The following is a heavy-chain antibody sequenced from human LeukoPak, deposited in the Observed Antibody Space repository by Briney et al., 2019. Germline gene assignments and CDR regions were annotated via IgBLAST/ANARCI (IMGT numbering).Heavy chain of an antibody. CDR3: ARGRKAGFGSSWYRRYYGMDV. CDR2: INHSGST. CDR1: GGSFSGYY. D-gene: IGHD6-13*01. Sequence: SETLSLTCAVYGGSFSGYYWSWIRQPPGKGPEWIGEINHSGSTNYNPSLKSRVTISVDTSKNQFSLKLSSVTAADTAVYYCARGRKAGFGSSWYRRYYGMDVWGQGTTVTVSS. J-gene: IGHJ6*02. V-gene: IGHV4-34*01.